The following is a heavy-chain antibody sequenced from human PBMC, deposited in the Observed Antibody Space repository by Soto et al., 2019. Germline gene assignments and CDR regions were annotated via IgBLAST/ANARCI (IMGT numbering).Heavy chain of an antibody. D-gene: IGHD2-2*01. Sequence: ASVKVSCKASGGTFSSYAISWVRQAPGQGLAWMGGIIPIFGTANYAQKFQGRVTITADESTSTAYMELSSLRSEDTAVYYCARVSRGCSSTSCCYYYGMDVWGQGTTVTVSS. V-gene: IGHV1-69*13. CDR3: ARVSRGCSSTSCCYYYGMDV. J-gene: IGHJ6*02. CDR1: GGTFSSYA. CDR2: IIPIFGTA.